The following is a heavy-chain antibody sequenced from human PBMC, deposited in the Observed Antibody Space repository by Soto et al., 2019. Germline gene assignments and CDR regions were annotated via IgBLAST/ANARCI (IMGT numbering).Heavy chain of an antibody. J-gene: IGHJ4*02. V-gene: IGHV1-8*01. Sequence: QVQLVQSGSEVRRPRASVKVSCKASGYTFSTYGINWVRQAPGQGPEWMGRVSPNSGNTGYAQKFQGRLTMTRNTSISTAYMELSSLTAEDTAVYYCASWAGYSKWGQGTLVTVSS. CDR1: GYTFSTYG. D-gene: IGHD3-9*01. CDR2: VSPNSGNT. CDR3: ASWAGYSK.